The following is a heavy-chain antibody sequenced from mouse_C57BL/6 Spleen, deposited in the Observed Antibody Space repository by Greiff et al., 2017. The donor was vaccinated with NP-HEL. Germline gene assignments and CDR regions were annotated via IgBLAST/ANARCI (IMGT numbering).Heavy chain of an antibody. D-gene: IGHD4-1*01. V-gene: IGHV1-82*01. CDR2: IYPGDGDT. CDR3: ARLGTGTPFAY. J-gene: IGHJ3*01. Sequence: VQLQQSGPELVKPGASVKISCKASGYAFSSSWMNWVKPRPGKGLEWIGRIYPGDGDTNYNGKFKGKATLTADKSSSTAYMQLSSLTSEDSAVYFCARLGTGTPFAYWGQGTLVTVSA. CDR1: GYAFSSSW.